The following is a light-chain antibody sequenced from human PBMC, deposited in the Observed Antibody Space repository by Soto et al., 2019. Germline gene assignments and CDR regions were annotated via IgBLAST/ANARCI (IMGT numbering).Light chain of an antibody. CDR2: GAS. V-gene: IGKV3-15*01. CDR1: QSVSSN. J-gene: IGKJ1*01. CDR3: QQYNNWPPMA. Sequence: EIVMTQSPATLSVSPGERATLSCRASQSVSSNLAWYQQKPGQAPMLLIYGASTRATGIPARFSGSGSGTEFTLTISSLQSEDFAVYSCQQYNNWPPMAFGQGTKVEIK.